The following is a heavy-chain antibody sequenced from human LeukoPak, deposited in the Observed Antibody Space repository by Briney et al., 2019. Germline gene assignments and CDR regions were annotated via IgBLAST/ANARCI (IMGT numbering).Heavy chain of an antibody. D-gene: IGHD3-22*01. J-gene: IGHJ4*02. V-gene: IGHV3-30*02. CDR3: AKNPPYYYDSSGSALDY. CDR1: GFTFSSCG. Sequence: PGGSLRLSCAASGFTFSSCGMHWVRQAPGRGLEWVALIRYDGTNKYYADSVKGRFTISRDNSKNTLYLQMNSLRAEDTAVYHCAKNPPYYYDSSGSALDYWGQGTLVTVSS. CDR2: IRYDGTNK.